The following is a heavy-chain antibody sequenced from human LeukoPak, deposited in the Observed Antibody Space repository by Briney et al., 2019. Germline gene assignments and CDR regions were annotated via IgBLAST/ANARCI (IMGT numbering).Heavy chain of an antibody. J-gene: IGHJ6*03. CDR3: ARTTEGYCRSTSCYDFSYSYYMDV. CDR1: GGSISSYY. CDR2: IYTSGST. D-gene: IGHD2-2*01. Sequence: PSETLSLTCTVSGGSISSYYWSWIRQPPGKGLEWIGRIYTSGSTNYNPSLKSRVSISVDTSKNQFSLKLSSVTAADTAVYYCARTTEGYCRSTSCYDFSYSYYMDVWGKGTTVTISS. V-gene: IGHV4-4*07.